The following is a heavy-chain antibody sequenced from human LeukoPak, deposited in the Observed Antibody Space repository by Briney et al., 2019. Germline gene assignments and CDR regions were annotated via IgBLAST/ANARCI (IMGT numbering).Heavy chain of an antibody. CDR2: IYHSGST. J-gene: IGHJ2*01. CDR3: ARDRYSSSRWDWYFDL. V-gene: IGHV4-30-2*01. Sequence: PSQTLSLTCAVSGGSISGGGYSWSWIRQPPEKGLEWIGYIYHSGSTYYNPSLKSRVTISVDRSKNQFSLKLSSVTAADTAVYYCARDRYSSSRWDWYFDLWGRGTLVTVSS. CDR1: GGSISGGGYS. D-gene: IGHD6-13*01.